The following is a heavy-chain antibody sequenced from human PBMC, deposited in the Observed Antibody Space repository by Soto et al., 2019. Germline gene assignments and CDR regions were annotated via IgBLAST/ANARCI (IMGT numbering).Heavy chain of an antibody. CDR1: GYSISSDYY. Sequence: PSETLSLTCAVSGYSISSDYYWGWIRQPPGKGLEWIGSIYHSGSTYYNPSLKSRVTISVDTSKNQFSLKLSSVTAADTAVYYCARGGLGEAVYDFWSGYSAAFDDGGQGNLVT. D-gene: IGHD3-3*01. CDR3: ARGGLGEAVYDFWSGYSAAFDD. CDR2: IYHSGST. J-gene: IGHJ4*02. V-gene: IGHV4-38-2*01.